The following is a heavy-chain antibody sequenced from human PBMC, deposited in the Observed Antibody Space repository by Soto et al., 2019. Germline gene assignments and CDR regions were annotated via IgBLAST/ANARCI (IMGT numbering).Heavy chain of an antibody. CDR1: GGSISSYY. V-gene: IGHV4-59*01. D-gene: IGHD3-10*01. CDR3: AREGGFGAPIDY. Sequence: ETLSLTCTVSGGSISSYYWSWIRQPPGKGLEWIGYIYYSGSTNYNPSLKSRVTISVDTSKNQFSLKLSSVTAADTAVYYCAREGGFGAPIDYWGQGTLVTVS. CDR2: IYYSGST. J-gene: IGHJ4*02.